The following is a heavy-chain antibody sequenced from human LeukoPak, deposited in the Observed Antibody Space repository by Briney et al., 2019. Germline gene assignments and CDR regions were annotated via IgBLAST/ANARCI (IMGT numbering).Heavy chain of an antibody. CDR2: INHGGST. J-gene: IGHJ4*02. V-gene: IGHV4-34*01. CDR1: GGSFSGYY. CDR3: ARGGGYSYGPTGFDY. Sequence: PSETLSLTCAVYGGSFSGYYWSWIRQPPGKGLEWIGEINHGGSTNYNPSLKSRVTISVDTPKNQFSLKLSSETAADTAVYYCARGGGYSYGPTGFDYWGQGTLVTVSS. D-gene: IGHD5-18*01.